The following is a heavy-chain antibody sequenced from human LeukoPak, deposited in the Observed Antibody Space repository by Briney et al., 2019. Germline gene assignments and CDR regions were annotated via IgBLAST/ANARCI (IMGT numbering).Heavy chain of an antibody. CDR3: ARSYYDSSGYDY. CDR2: ISAYNGNT. J-gene: IGHJ4*02. Sequence: ASVKVSCKASGYTFTSYDINWVRQATGQGLEWMGWISAYNGNTNYAQKLQGRVTMTTDTSTSTAYMELRSLRSDDTAVYYCARSYYDSSGYDYWGQGTLVTVSS. D-gene: IGHD3-22*01. CDR1: GYTFTSYD. V-gene: IGHV1-18*01.